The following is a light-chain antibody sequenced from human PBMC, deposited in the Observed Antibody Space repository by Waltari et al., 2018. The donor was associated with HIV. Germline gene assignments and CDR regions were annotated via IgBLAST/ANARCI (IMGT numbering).Light chain of an antibody. CDR2: NDN. CDR3: LSADNSDTYWA. CDR1: ALPRKY. Sequence: SYELTQPPSVSVSLGQVARITCSGEALPRKYSYWYQQKPDQAPVLVMYNDNERPSGIPALFSGSTSGTIVTLTISEVQAEDEADYYCLSADNSDTYWAFGGGTKLAVL. V-gene: IGLV3-16*01. J-gene: IGLJ3*02.